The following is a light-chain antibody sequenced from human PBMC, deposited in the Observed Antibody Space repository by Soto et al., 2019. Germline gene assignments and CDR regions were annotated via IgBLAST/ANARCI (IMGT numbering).Light chain of an antibody. Sequence: QSALTQPASVSGAPGQSITISCTGTSSDVGNYNYVSWYQQHPGKAPQPMIFQVSNRASGVSNRFSGSKSGDTASLTISGLQAEDEADYYCSSYTPSSTLYVFGTGTKVTVL. CDR3: SSYTPSSTLYV. CDR1: SSDVGNYNY. J-gene: IGLJ1*01. CDR2: QVS. V-gene: IGLV2-14*01.